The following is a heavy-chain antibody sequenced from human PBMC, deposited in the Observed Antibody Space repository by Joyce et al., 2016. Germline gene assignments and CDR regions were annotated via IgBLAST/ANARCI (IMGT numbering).Heavy chain of an antibody. CDR3: ARDGRSSGGDY. D-gene: IGHD6-19*01. V-gene: IGHV3-48*01. CDR2: ISSSSTIK. CDR1: GFTVSKYG. J-gene: IGHJ4*02. Sequence: EVQLVESGGGLVQRGGSLRFSCEASGFTVSKYGINLVGQVPGKGREWVSYISSSSTIKRYADSVKGRFIISRDIAKNSLYLQMNSLRVEDTAVYYCARDGRSSGGDYWGQGTLVTVSS.